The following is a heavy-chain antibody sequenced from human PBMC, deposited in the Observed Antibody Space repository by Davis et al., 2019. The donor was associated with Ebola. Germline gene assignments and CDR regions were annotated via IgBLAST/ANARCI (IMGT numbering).Heavy chain of an antibody. CDR2: ISWNGDDI. CDR1: GFKFDDFA. CDR3: ARATSGTYLLNY. D-gene: IGHD1-26*01. V-gene: IGHV3-9*01. Sequence: SLKISCAASGFKFDDFAMHWVRQVPGKGLEWVSGISWNGDDIGYADSVKGRFTISRDNAKNSLYLQMNSLKTEDTAVYYCARATSGTYLLNYWGQGTLVTVSS. J-gene: IGHJ4*02.